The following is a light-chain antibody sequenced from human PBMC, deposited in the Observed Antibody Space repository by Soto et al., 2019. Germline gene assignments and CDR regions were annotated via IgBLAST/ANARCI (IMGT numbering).Light chain of an antibody. CDR1: QSVGNK. Sequence: EIVMTQSPATLSVSLGEGATPSCRASQSVGNKLAWYQKKPGQPPSLLIYDTSTRAAADPARFSGSGSGTAFTLTINDLQSEDFAVYYCQQYYSWPLFGPATKGEI. J-gene: IGKJ3*01. V-gene: IGKV3-15*01. CDR2: DTS. CDR3: QQYYSWPL.